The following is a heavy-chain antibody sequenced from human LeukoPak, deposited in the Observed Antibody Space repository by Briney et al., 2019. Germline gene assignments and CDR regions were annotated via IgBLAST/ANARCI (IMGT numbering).Heavy chain of an antibody. D-gene: IGHD3-3*01. Sequence: PGRSLRLSCAASGFTFSSYGMHWVRQAPGKGLEWVANIKQDGSEKYYVDSVKGRFTISRDNAKNSLYLQMNSLRAEDTAVYYCARRRGPDYDFWSGYPPYYYGMDVWGQGTTVTVSS. J-gene: IGHJ6*02. CDR2: IKQDGSEK. CDR3: ARRRGPDYDFWSGYPPYYYGMDV. V-gene: IGHV3-7*01. CDR1: GFTFSSYG.